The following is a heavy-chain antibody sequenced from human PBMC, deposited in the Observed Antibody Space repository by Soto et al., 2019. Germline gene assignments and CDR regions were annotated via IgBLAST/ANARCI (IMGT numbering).Heavy chain of an antibody. J-gene: IGHJ5*02. V-gene: IGHV1-69*01. CDR1: VGTFSSYA. CDR3: AMSSSLYLLRFEH. CDR2: IIPIFGTA. D-gene: IGHD6-6*01. Sequence: QVQLVQSGAEVKKPVSSVKVSCKASVGTFSSYAISWVRQAPGQGLEWMGGIIPIFGTANYAQKFQGRVTRNAAESTSIVYMELSCLISDYTEVYYCAMSSSLYLLRFEHWGQGKLDTASS.